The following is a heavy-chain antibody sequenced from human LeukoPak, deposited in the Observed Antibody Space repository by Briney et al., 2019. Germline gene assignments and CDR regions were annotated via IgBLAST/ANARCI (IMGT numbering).Heavy chain of an antibody. Sequence: PGGSLRLSCAASGFTFSSYWMSWVCQAPGKGLEGLANIKQDGSEKSSVDSVKGRSTISRDNAKIPLYLQMNSLRAEDTAVYYCARVPDGYWYYFDYWGQGTLVTVSS. CDR3: ARVPDGYWYYFDY. CDR1: GFTFSSYW. J-gene: IGHJ4*02. CDR2: IKQDGSEK. V-gene: IGHV3-7*01. D-gene: IGHD5-24*01.